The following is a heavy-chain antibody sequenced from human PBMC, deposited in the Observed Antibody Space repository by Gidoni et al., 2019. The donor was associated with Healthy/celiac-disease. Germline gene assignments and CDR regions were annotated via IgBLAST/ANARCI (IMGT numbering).Heavy chain of an antibody. J-gene: IGHJ2*01. D-gene: IGHD3-22*01. V-gene: IGHV3-48*03. CDR1: GFTFSRSE. Sequence: EVQLVESGGGLVQPGGSLRLSCAASGFTFSRSEMNWVRQAPGKGLEWVSYISSSGSTIYYADSVKGRFTISRDNAKNSLYLQMNSLRAEDTAVYYCARRFNYYDSSGYLWYFDLWGRGTLVTVSS. CDR2: ISSSGSTI. CDR3: ARRFNYYDSSGYLWYFDL.